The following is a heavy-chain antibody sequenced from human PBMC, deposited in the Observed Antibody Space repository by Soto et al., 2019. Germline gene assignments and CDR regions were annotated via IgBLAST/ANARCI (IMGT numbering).Heavy chain of an antibody. CDR1: GGSISSNDFY. J-gene: IGHJ5*02. CDR3: ARQGIVTIGGRRWFEH. D-gene: IGHD1-26*01. V-gene: IGHV4-39*01. Sequence: QLQLQESGPGLVKPSDTLSLTCSVSGGSISSNDFYWGWIRQTPGKGLEWIGSIYYSGNTYYNPSLKSRVTISADTSTNKFSLKMNSVTAADTALYYCARQGIVTIGGRRWFEHWGQGTLVTVSS. CDR2: IYYSGNT.